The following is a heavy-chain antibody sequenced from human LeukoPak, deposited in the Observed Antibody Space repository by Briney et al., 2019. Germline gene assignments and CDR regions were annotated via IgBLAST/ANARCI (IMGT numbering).Heavy chain of an antibody. CDR3: ASSPVGATDY. D-gene: IGHD1-26*01. CDR1: GGSISSSSYY. V-gene: IGHV4-39*07. CDR2: INHSGTT. J-gene: IGHJ4*02. Sequence: SETLSLTCTVSGGSISSSSYYWSWIRQPPGKGLEWIGEINHSGTTNYNPSLKSRVTISVDTSKNQFSLKLSSVTAADTAVYYCASSPVGATDYWGQGTLVTVSS.